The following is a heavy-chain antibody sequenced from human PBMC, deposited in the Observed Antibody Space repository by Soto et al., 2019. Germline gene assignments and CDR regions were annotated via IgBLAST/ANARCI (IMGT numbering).Heavy chain of an antibody. CDR3: NTYSDFGGGHTTL. CDR2: IKSKPDGETT. Sequence: QLVESGGGLVKPGGSLALSCAGSGFAFTNVWLHWVRQAPGKGLEWVGRIKSKPDGETTDYAAPVKGRFTISRDDSTNTLYLQMNSLQTEDSGLYYCNTYSDFGGGHTTLWGQGTLVTVSS. D-gene: IGHD3-3*01. V-gene: IGHV3-15*07. J-gene: IGHJ4*02. CDR1: GFAFTNVW.